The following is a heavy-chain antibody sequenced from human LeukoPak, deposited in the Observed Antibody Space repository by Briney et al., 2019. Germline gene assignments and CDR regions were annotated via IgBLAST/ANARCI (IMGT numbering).Heavy chain of an antibody. CDR1: GYIFTNYG. J-gene: IGHJ4*02. CDR3: ARDGTHHSCEY. V-gene: IGHV1-3*01. CDR2: INAGNGNT. D-gene: IGHD1-1*01. Sequence: ASVKVSCKGSGYIFTNYGMHWVRQAPGQRLEWMGWINAGNGNTKYSQKFQGRVTINRDTSASTAYMELSSLRSEDTAVYYCARDGTHHSCEYWGQGTLVTVSS.